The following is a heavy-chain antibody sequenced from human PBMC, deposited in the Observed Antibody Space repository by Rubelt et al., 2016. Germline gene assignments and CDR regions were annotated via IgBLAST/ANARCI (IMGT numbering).Heavy chain of an antibody. Sequence: GKGLEWIGEINHSGSTNYNPSLKSRVPISVDTSKNQFSLKLSSVTAADTAVYYCARGLNVVVPAAKPPRNYYYYMDAWGKGTTVTVSS. V-gene: IGHV4-34*01. CDR2: INHSGST. CDR3: ARGLNVVVPAAKPPRNYYYYMDA. D-gene: IGHD2-2*02. J-gene: IGHJ6*03.